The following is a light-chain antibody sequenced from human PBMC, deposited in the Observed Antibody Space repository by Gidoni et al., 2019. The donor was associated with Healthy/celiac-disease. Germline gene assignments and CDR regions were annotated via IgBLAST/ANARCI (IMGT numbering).Light chain of an antibody. CDR2: SAS. V-gene: IGKV3-15*01. CDR1: QSVNIN. J-gene: IGKJ1*01. Sequence: EIVMTQSPATLSVSPGERATLSCRASQSVNINLAWYQQTLGQAPRLLIYSASTRATGIPSQVQDRVHSHHRSLQSEDFAVYYCQQYSNWPRTFGQGTKVEIK. CDR3: QQYSNWPRT.